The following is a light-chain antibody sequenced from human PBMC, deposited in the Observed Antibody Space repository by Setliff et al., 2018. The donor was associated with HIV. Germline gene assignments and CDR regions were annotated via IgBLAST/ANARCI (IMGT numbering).Light chain of an antibody. CDR2: STT. CDR3: LLYYGALYL. J-gene: IGLJ1*01. CDR1: TGAVASGHY. V-gene: IGLV7-43*01. Sequence: QAVVTQEPSLTVSPGGTVTLTFASSTGAVASGHYVNWFQQKPGQAPRALIYSTTYKHSWTPARFSGSLLGGRAALTLSDVRPEDEAESHCLLYYGALYLFGSGTKVTVL.